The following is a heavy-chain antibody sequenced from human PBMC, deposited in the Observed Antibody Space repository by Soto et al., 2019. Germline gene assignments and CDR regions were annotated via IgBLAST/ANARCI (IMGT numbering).Heavy chain of an antibody. Sequence: SVKVSCKASGGTFSSYTISWVRQAPGQGLEWMGRIIPILGIANYAQKFQGRVTITADKSTSTAYMELSSLRSEDTAVYYCARGGVDFPSAFDIWGQGTMVTV. V-gene: IGHV1-69*02. D-gene: IGHD3-3*01. CDR3: ARGGVDFPSAFDI. J-gene: IGHJ3*02. CDR2: IIPILGIA. CDR1: GGTFSSYT.